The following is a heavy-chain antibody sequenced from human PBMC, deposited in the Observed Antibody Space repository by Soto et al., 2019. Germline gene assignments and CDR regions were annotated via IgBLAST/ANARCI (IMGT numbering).Heavy chain of an antibody. CDR1: GGAFKSYA. V-gene: IGHV1-69*13. CDR2: IIPIFGTA. J-gene: IGHJ6*02. Sequence: SVQVSCKASGGAFKSYAISWVRQAPGQGLEWMGGIIPIFGTANYAQKFQGRVTITADESTSTAYMELSSLRSEDTAVYYCARVKVGKAVYYYGMDVWGQGTTVTVSS. D-gene: IGHD1-26*01. CDR3: ARVKVGKAVYYYGMDV.